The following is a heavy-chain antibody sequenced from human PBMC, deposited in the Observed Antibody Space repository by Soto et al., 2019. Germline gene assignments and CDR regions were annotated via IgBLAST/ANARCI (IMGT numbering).Heavy chain of an antibody. D-gene: IGHD2-15*01. V-gene: IGHV1-18*01. Sequence: ASVKVSCKASGYTFTSYGISWVRQAPGQGLEWKGWISAYNGNTNYAQKLQGRVTMTTYTSTSTAYMELRSLRSDDTAVYFCARVAGVVVVAVTYAFDIWGQGTMVTVSS. J-gene: IGHJ3*02. CDR1: GYTFTSYG. CDR3: ARVAGVVVVAVTYAFDI. CDR2: ISAYNGNT.